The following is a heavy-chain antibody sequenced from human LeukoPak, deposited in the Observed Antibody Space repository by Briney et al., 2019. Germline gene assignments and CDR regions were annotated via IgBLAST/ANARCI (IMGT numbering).Heavy chain of an antibody. CDR3: ARQGYCSGGNCYYFDY. CDR2: IYSGGST. D-gene: IGHD2-15*01. V-gene: IGHV3-66*04. CDR1: GFTVSSNY. Sequence: GGSLRLSCVASGFTVSSNYMSWVRQAPGKGLEWVSVIYSGGSTYYADSVKGRFTISKDNSKNSLYLQMNSLRAEDTALYYCARQGYCSGGNCYYFDYWGQGTLVTVSS. J-gene: IGHJ4*02.